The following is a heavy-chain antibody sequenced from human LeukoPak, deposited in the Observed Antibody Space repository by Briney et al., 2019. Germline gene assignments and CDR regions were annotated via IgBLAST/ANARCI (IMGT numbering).Heavy chain of an antibody. D-gene: IGHD3-22*01. Sequence: ASVKVSCKASGYTFTSYGISWVRQAPGQGLEWMGWISAYNGNTNYAQKVQGRVTMTTDTSTSTAYMELRSLRSDDTAVYYCARAYYYDSSGRSDAFDIWGQGTMVTVSS. CDR1: GYTFTSYG. CDR2: ISAYNGNT. J-gene: IGHJ3*02. CDR3: ARAYYYDSSGRSDAFDI. V-gene: IGHV1-18*01.